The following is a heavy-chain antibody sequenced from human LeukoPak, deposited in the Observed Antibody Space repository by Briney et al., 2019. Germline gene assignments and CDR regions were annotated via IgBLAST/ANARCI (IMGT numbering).Heavy chain of an antibody. CDR2: ISGRGGTT. J-gene: IGHJ6*02. CDR1: GFTFNTYA. CDR3: ARGPYGGDSVYYYYGMDV. V-gene: IGHV3-23*01. Sequence: GSLRLSCATSGFTFNTYAMSWVRQAPGKGLEWVSVISGRGGTTYYADSVKGRFTISRDNSKNTLFLQMNSLRAEDTAVYYCARGPYGGDSVYYYYGMDVWGQGTTVTVSS. D-gene: IGHD4-23*01.